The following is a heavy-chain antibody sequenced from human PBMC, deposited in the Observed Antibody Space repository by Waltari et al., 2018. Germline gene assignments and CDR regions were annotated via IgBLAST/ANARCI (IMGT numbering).Heavy chain of an antibody. J-gene: IGHJ4*02. CDR1: GFTFSSYW. V-gene: IGHV3-74*01. D-gene: IGHD3-9*01. CDR2: INKDGTST. Sequence: EVQLVESGGGLVQPGGSLRLSCVASGFTFSSYWLHWVRQAPGTGLVWVSRINKDGTSTSCADPVKGRFTISRDNAKNTLYLQMNSLRAEDTAVYYCTIAGYYRFDYWGQGTLATVSS. CDR3: TIAGYYRFDY.